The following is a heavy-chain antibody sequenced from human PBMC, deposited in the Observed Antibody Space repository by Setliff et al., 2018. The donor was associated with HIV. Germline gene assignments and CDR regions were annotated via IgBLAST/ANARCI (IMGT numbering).Heavy chain of an antibody. Sequence: SVKVSCKASGGTFRNNAINWVRPAPGQGLEWMGGIIPIFGTPNYAQKFQGRVTITADASTSTVYMELSSLRSKDTAVYYCARTLGISSDSNRFDYWGQGTQVTV. CDR3: ARTLGISSDSNRFDY. V-gene: IGHV1-69*13. CDR1: GGTFRNNA. CDR2: IIPIFGTP. J-gene: IGHJ4*02. D-gene: IGHD4-4*01.